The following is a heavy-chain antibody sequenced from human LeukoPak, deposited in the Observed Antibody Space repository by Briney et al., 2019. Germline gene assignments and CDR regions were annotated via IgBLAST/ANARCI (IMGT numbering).Heavy chain of an antibody. D-gene: IGHD1-1*01. CDR1: GFTFSGYW. CDR2: IKSDGSYT. Sequence: GGSLRLSGAASGFTFSGYWMHWVRQAPGKGLVWVPRIKSDGSYTNYADSVKGRFTISRDNAKNTLYLQMNSLRADDTAVYYCARENWYLDSWGQGTLVTVSS. J-gene: IGHJ4*02. CDR3: ARENWYLDS. V-gene: IGHV3-74*01.